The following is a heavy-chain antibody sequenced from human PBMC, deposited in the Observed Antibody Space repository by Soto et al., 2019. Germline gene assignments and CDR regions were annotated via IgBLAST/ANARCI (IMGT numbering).Heavy chain of an antibody. CDR1: GFTFDDYA. J-gene: IGHJ4*02. Sequence: GGSLRLSCAASGFTFDDYAMYWVRQGPGKGLEWVSGISWDSGRIGYADSVKGRFTISRDNAKNSLYLQMNSLRAEDTAVYYCARDLYGGLYYFDYWGQGTLVTVSS. V-gene: IGHV3-9*01. CDR2: ISWDSGRI. D-gene: IGHD5-12*01. CDR3: ARDLYGGLYYFDY.